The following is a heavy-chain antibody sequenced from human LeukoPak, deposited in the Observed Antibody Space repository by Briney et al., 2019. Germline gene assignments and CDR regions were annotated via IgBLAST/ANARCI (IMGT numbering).Heavy chain of an antibody. Sequence: ASVKVSCKASGYTFTGYYMHWVRQAPGQGLEWMGWISAYNGNTNYAQKLQGRVTMTTDTSTSTAYMELRSLRSDDTAVYYCARSIHSSGWYRNPWGQGTLVTVSS. J-gene: IGHJ5*02. CDR2: ISAYNGNT. D-gene: IGHD6-19*01. CDR3: ARSIHSSGWYRNP. V-gene: IGHV1-18*04. CDR1: GYTFTGYY.